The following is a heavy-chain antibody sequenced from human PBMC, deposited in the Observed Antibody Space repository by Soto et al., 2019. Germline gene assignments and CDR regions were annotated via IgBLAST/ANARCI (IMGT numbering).Heavy chain of an antibody. V-gene: IGHV4-4*02. CDR1: GGSIISGHW. J-gene: IGHJ6*02. CDR3: ARGFSMSDPSDKDRFYFYYGLNV. Sequence: QVQLKESGPGLVQPSGTLSLTCAVSGGSIISGHWWTWVRQSPGKGLEWVGEIYESGITNYNPSPNGRLSISMDQSKNQFSLKLPSVTAADTALYFCARGFSMSDPSDKDRFYFYYGLNVWGQGTTVTVSS. CDR2: IYESGIT. D-gene: IGHD3-10*02.